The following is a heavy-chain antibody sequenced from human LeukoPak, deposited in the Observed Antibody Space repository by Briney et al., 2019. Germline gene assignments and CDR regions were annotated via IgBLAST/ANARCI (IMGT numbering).Heavy chain of an antibody. CDR2: ISWNSGSI. CDR3: AKAMWARGYSYGFSFDY. CDR1: GFTFDDYA. Sequence: GGCLRLSCAASGFTFDDYAMHWVRQAPGKGLEWVSGISWNSGSIGYADSVKGRFTISRDNAKNSLYLQMNSLRAEDTALYYCAKAMWARGYSYGFSFDYWGQGTLVTVSS. V-gene: IGHV3-9*01. D-gene: IGHD5-18*01. J-gene: IGHJ4*02.